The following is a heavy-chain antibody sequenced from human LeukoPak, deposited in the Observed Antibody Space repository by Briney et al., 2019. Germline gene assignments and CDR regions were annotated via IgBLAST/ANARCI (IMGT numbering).Heavy chain of an antibody. V-gene: IGHV1-69*13. CDR2: IIPIFGTA. Sequence: SVKVSCKASGYTFIDYYIHWVRQAPGQGLEWMGGIIPIFGTANYAQKFQGRVTITADESTSTAYMELSSLRSEDTAAYYCARDLFDYYDSSGDHWYFDLWGRGTLVTVSS. D-gene: IGHD3-22*01. CDR1: GYTFIDYY. J-gene: IGHJ2*01. CDR3: ARDLFDYYDSSGDHWYFDL.